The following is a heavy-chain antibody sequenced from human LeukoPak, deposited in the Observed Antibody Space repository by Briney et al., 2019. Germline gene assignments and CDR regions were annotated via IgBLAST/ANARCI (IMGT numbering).Heavy chain of an antibody. D-gene: IGHD5-18*01. V-gene: IGHV4-38-2*02. CDR3: ARQQLWLRLVDY. CDR1: GYSISSGYY. CDR2: INHSGST. Sequence: SETLSLTCTVSGYSISSGYYWGWIRQPPGTGLEWIGEINHSGSTNYNPSLKSRVTISVDTSKNQFSLKLSSVTAADTAVYYCARQQLWLRLVDYWGQGTLVTVSS. J-gene: IGHJ4*02.